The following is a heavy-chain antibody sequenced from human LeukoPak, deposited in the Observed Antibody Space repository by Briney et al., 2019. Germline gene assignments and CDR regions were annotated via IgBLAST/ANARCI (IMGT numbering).Heavy chain of an antibody. CDR3: AKERGSAFDY. Sequence: GGSLRLSCAASGFTFSNYGMTWVRQAPGKGLEWVSAISGSGGSTYYADSVKGRFTISRDNSKNTLYLQMNSLRAEDTAVYYCAKERGSAFDYWGQGTLVTVSS. CDR2: ISGSGGST. V-gene: IGHV3-23*01. J-gene: IGHJ4*02. D-gene: IGHD3-10*01. CDR1: GFTFSNYG.